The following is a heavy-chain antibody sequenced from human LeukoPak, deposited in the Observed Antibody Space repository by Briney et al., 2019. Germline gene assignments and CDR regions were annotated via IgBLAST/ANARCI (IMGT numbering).Heavy chain of an antibody. J-gene: IGHJ4*02. V-gene: IGHV1-18*01. D-gene: IGHD6-19*01. CDR2: ISAYNGNT. CDR3: ARVAVAGTGRGVDY. CDR1: GYTFTSYA. Sequence: ASVKVSCKASGYTFTSYAMHWVRQAPGQRLEWMGWISAYNGNTNYAQKLQGRVTMTTDTSTSTAYMELRSLRSDDTAVYYCARVAVAGTGRGVDYWGQGTLVTASS.